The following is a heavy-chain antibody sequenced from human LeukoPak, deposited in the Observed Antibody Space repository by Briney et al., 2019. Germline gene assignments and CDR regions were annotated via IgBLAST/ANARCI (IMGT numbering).Heavy chain of an antibody. J-gene: IGHJ5*02. CDR3: AKVGFGIASPDNWFDP. D-gene: IGHD6-13*01. V-gene: IGHV3-23*01. CDR1: GFTFSSYV. CDR2: ISGSGGST. Sequence: PGGSLRLSCAASGFTFSSYVMSWVRQAPGKGLEWVSAISGSGGSTYYAESEKGRFTISRDNSKNTLHLQMNSLRVEDTALYYCAKVGFGIASPDNWFDPWGQGTLVTVSS.